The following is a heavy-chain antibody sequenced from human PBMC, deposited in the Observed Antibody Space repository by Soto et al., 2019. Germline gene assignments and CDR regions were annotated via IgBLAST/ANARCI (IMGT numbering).Heavy chain of an antibody. J-gene: IGHJ5*02. Sequence: SETLSLTCTVSGGSVSSGRYYWSWIRQPPEKGLEWVGYIYYSGSTNYNPSLKSRVTISVDTSKNQFSLKLSSVTAADTAVYYCARRGSLWFGELASSGFDPWGQGTLVTVAS. V-gene: IGHV4-61*01. D-gene: IGHD3-10*01. CDR1: GGSVSSGRYY. CDR2: IYYSGST. CDR3: ARRGSLWFGELASSGFDP.